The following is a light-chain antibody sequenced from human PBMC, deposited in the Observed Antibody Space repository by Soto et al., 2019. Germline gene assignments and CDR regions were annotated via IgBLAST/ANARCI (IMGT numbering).Light chain of an antibody. CDR3: QKYNSAPLT. V-gene: IGKV1-27*01. CDR1: QDIRNF. Sequence: DIQMTQSPSSLSASVGDRVNITCRASQDIRNFLAWYQQKPGKVPKLLIYAASTLQSGVPSRFSGSGSGTDFTLTISSLQPEGVATYYCQKYNSAPLTFCGGTKVEIK. CDR2: AAS. J-gene: IGKJ4*01.